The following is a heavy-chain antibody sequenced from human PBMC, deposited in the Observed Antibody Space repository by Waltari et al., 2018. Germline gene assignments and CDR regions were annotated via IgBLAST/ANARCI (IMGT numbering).Heavy chain of an antibody. CDR3: ARGPSRWGPWHL. CDR2: IYHSGST. D-gene: IGHD1-26*01. J-gene: IGHJ5*02. V-gene: IGHV4-38-2*01. CDR1: GAPTSSRHY. Sequence: QVQLQESGPGLVKPSETLSLTCEVSGAPTSSRHYWGWIRQPPGEGLEWFGTIYHSGSTFYNPSLESQVTSSVDTSKKQLCLKLASVTAAATAVYYCARGPSRWGPWHLWGQGTLVTVSS.